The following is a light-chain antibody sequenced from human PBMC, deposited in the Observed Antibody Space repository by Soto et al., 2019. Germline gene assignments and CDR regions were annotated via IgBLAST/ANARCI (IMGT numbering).Light chain of an antibody. V-gene: IGKV3-15*01. J-gene: IGKJ4*01. CDR1: QSVSSN. CDR2: GAS. Sequence: EIVMTQSPATLSVSPGERATLSCRASQSVSSNLAWYQQKPGQAPMLLIYGASTRATGIPARFSGSGSGTEFTLTISSLQSEDFAVYSCQQYNTWPPFTFGGGTKVEIK. CDR3: QQYNTWPPFT.